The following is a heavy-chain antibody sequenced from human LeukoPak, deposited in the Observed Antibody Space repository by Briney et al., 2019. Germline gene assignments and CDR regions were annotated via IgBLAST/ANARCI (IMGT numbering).Heavy chain of an antibody. CDR1: GFTFKNYG. D-gene: IGHD3-22*01. CDR2: IANDGGDK. V-gene: IGHV3-30*18. J-gene: IGHJ6*02. CDR3: AKDRRGYYDSSGYYLAADYYYYYGMDV. Sequence: GGSLRLSCAASGFTFKNYGMHWVRQAPDKGLEWVAVIANDGGDKHHADSVKGRFTVSRDNSKNTVYLQMNSLRGEDAAVYYCAKDRRGYYDSSGYYLAADYYYYYGMDVWGQGTTVTVSS.